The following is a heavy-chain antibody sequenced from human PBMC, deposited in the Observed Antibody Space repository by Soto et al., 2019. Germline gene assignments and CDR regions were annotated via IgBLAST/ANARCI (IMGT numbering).Heavy chain of an antibody. CDR3: TRFEMATIRGAFDI. V-gene: IGHV3-73*02. J-gene: IGHJ3*02. Sequence: EVQLVESGGGLVQPGGSLKLSCAASGFTFSGSAMHWVRQASGKGLEWVGRIRSKANSYATAYAASVKGRFTISRDDSKNTAYLQMNSLKTEDTAVYYRTRFEMATIRGAFDIWGQGTMVTVSS. CDR1: GFTFSGSA. D-gene: IGHD5-12*01. CDR2: IRSKANSYAT.